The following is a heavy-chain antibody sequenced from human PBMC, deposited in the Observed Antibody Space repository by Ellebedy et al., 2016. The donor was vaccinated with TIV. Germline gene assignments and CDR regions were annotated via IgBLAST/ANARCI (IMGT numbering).Heavy chain of an antibody. CDR3: AKGYGGGYYFDY. Sequence: GGSLRLSXAASGFTFDDYAMHWVRQAPGKGLEWVAVISYDGSNKYYADSVKGRFTISRDNSKNTLYLQMNSLRAEDTAVYYCAKGYGGGYYFDYWGQGTLVTVSS. CDR1: GFTFDDYA. CDR2: ISYDGSNK. V-gene: IGHV3-30*18. J-gene: IGHJ4*02. D-gene: IGHD1-14*01.